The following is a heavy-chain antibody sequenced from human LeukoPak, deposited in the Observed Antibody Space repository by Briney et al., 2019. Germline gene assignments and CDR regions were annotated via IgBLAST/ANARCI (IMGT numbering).Heavy chain of an antibody. CDR3: ARDVLEWSPHYYYYGMDV. V-gene: IGHV4-34*09. CDR2: INHSGST. CDR1: GGSFSGYY. D-gene: IGHD3-3*01. Sequence: SETLSLTCAVYGGSFSGYYWSWIRQPPGKGLEWIGEINHSGSTNYNPSLKSRVTISVDTSKNQFSLKLSSVTAADTAVYYCARDVLEWSPHYYYYGMDVWGQGTTVTVSS. J-gene: IGHJ6*02.